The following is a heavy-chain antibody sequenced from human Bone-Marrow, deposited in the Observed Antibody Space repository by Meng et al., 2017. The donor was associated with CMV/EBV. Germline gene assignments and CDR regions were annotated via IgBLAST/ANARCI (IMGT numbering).Heavy chain of an antibody. CDR1: GFTFDDYA. J-gene: IGHJ4*02. CDR3: ARVVCTNGVCYTGYYFDY. V-gene: IGHV3-9*01. Sequence: SLKISCAASGFTFDDYAMHWVRQAPGKGLEWVSGISWNSGSIDYADSVKGRFTISRDNAKNTLYLQMNSLRAEDTAVYYCARVVCTNGVCYTGYYFDYWGQGTLVTVSS. D-gene: IGHD2-8*01. CDR2: ISWNSGSI.